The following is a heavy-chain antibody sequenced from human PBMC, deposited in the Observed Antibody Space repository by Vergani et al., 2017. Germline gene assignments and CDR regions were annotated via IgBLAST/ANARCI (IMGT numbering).Heavy chain of an antibody. Sequence: QVQLQQWGAGLLKTSETLSLTCAVYGGSFSGYYWSWIRQPPGKGLEWIGEINNSGSTNYNPSLKSRVTISVDTSKNQFSLKLSSVTAADTAVYYCARIRIYCSGGSCYGYDYWGQGTLVTVSS. V-gene: IGHV4-34*01. CDR2: INNSGST. J-gene: IGHJ4*02. CDR1: GGSFSGYY. D-gene: IGHD2-15*01. CDR3: ARIRIYCSGGSCYGYDY.